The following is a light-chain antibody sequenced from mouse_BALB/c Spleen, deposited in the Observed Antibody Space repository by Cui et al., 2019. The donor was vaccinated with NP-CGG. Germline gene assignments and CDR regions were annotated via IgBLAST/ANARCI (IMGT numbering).Light chain of an antibody. CDR1: SGAVTTGNY. CDR3: ALWYSNHWV. Sequence: QAVVTQESALTTSPGETVTLTCRSSSGAVTTGNYANWVQEKPDHLFTGLIGGTNNRPPGVPARFPGSLIGDKAALTITGTQTEDEAIYFCALWYSNHWVFGGGTKLTVL. CDR2: GTN. V-gene: IGLV1*01. J-gene: IGLJ1*01.